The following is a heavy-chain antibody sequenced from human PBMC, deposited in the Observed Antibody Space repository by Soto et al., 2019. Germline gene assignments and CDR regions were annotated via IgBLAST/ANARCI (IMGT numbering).Heavy chain of an antibody. CDR1: GRSIRSYY. CDR2: IYYSGST. Sequence: SETLSLTCTVLGRSIRSYYWSWIRQPPGKGLEWIGYIYYSGSTNYNPSLKSRVTISVDTSKNQFSLKLSSVTAADTAVYYCARDLGITMVRGVADNWFDPWGQGTLVTVS. J-gene: IGHJ5*02. D-gene: IGHD3-10*01. V-gene: IGHV4-59*01. CDR3: ARDLGITMVRGVADNWFDP.